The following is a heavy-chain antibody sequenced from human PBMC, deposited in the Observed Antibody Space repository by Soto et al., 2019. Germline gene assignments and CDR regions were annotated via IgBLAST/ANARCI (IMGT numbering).Heavy chain of an antibody. CDR3: VRDGLVSSAKYYFDY. CDR1: GYTFTDCY. D-gene: IGHD6-13*01. J-gene: IGHJ4*02. V-gene: IGHV1-2*02. Sequence: GASVKVSCKASGYTFTDCYVHWVRQAPGQGLEWMGWVNTKSEGTNIAKRIKSRVNKTRGMSISTAYMEQNKLKSDDIAVYYCVRDGLVSSAKYYFDYWGQGTLVTAPQ. CDR2: VNTKSEGT.